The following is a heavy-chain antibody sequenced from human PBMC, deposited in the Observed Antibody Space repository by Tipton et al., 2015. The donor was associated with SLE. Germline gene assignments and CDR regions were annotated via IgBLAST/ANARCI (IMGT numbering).Heavy chain of an antibody. CDR3: ARDGELGSSFYYYMDV. D-gene: IGHD3-10*01. CDR1: GFTFSSYE. J-gene: IGHJ6*03. CDR2: ISSSDNTK. Sequence: SLRLSCAASGFTFSSYEMNWVRQAPGKGLEWVSYISSSDNTKYYTDSVKGRFTISRDNAKSSLYLQMNSLRAEDTAVYYCARDGELGSSFYYYMDVWGKGTTVTVSS. V-gene: IGHV3-48*03.